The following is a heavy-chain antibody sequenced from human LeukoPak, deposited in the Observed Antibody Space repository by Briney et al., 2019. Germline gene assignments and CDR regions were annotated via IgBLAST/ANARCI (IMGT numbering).Heavy chain of an antibody. D-gene: IGHD1-26*01. Sequence: SETLSLTCTVSGGSISSSSYYWGWLRQPPGTGLEWIGSIYYSGSTYYNPSLKSRVTISVDTSKNQFSLKLSSVTAADTAVYYCARDGRYYYAFDIWGQGTMVTVSS. CDR3: ARDGRYYYAFDI. CDR2: IYYSGST. J-gene: IGHJ3*02. V-gene: IGHV4-39*07. CDR1: GGSISSSSYY.